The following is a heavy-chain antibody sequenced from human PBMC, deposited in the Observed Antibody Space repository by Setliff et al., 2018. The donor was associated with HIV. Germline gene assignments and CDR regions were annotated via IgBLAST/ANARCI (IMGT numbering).Heavy chain of an antibody. CDR2: IIPIYGTV. Sequence: SVKVSCKASGGTFSRLAISWVRQAPGQGLEWVGGIIPIYGTVNYAQKFQGRVTITADESTTTAHMELSSLRSEDTAVYYCATSPRGTYYDILTGLPRGYFDPWGQGTQVTVSS. D-gene: IGHD3-9*01. V-gene: IGHV1-69*13. J-gene: IGHJ5*02. CDR1: GGTFSRLA. CDR3: ATSPRGTYYDILTGLPRGYFDP.